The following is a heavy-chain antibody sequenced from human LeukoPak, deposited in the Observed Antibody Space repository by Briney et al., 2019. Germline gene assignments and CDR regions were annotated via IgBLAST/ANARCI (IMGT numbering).Heavy chain of an antibody. CDR2: ISGSGGST. J-gene: IGHJ6*03. CDR1: GFTFSSYA. D-gene: IGHD2-21*01. Sequence: GGSLRLSCAASGFTFSSYAMSWVRQAPGKGLEWVSAISGSGGSTYYADSVKGRFTISRDNSQNTLYLQMNSLTAEDTAVYYCARVGDAPYYYYVDVWGKGTMVTVSS. CDR3: ARVGDAPYYYYVDV. V-gene: IGHV3-23*01.